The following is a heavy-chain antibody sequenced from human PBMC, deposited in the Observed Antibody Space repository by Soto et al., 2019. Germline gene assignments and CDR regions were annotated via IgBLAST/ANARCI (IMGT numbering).Heavy chain of an antibody. CDR2: IIPTFGTA. CDR3: ARVYNYDILTGYSDYFDY. D-gene: IGHD3-9*01. CDR1: GGTFSSYA. V-gene: IGHV1-69*13. J-gene: IGHJ4*02. Sequence: SVKVSCKASGGTFSSYAISWVRQAPGQGLEWMGGIIPTFGTANYAQKFQGRVTITADESTSTAYMELSSLRSEDTAVYYCARVYNYDILTGYSDYFDYWGQGTLVTVSS.